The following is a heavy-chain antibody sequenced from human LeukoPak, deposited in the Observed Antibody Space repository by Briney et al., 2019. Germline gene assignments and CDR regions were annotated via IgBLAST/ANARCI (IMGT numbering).Heavy chain of an antibody. Sequence: SSQTLSLTCTVSGGSISSGGYHWSWIRQHPGKGLEWIGYIYYSGTTSYNPSLKSRVTISVDTSKNQFSLKLSSVTAADTAVYYCARGRTSAQWGQGTLVTVSS. CDR2: IYYSGTT. J-gene: IGHJ4*02. CDR1: GGSISSGGYH. CDR3: ARGRTSAQ. D-gene: IGHD1-7*01. V-gene: IGHV4-31*03.